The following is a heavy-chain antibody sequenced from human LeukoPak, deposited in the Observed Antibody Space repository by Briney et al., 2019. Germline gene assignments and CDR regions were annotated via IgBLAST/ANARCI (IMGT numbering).Heavy chain of an antibody. CDR3: ARPGDSGSYLGWFDP. Sequence: KSSETLSLTCTVSGGSINSGSYYWGWIRQPPGKGLEWIGTIYYSGSTYYNPSLKSRVTMSVDTSKNQFSLKLSSVTAADTAVYYCARPGDSGSYLGWFDPWGQGTLVTVSS. CDR1: GGSINSGSYY. CDR2: IYYSGST. V-gene: IGHV4-39*01. D-gene: IGHD1-26*01. J-gene: IGHJ5*02.